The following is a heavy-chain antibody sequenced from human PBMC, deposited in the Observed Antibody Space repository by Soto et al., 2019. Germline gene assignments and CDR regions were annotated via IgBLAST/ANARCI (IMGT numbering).Heavy chain of an antibody. CDR2: IKPDGSEK. D-gene: IGHD2-15*01. V-gene: IGHV3-7*01. CDR3: AREDKNTFDI. J-gene: IGHJ3*02. CDR1: GFTFSSYW. Sequence: ESGGGLVQPGGSLRLSCAASGFTFSSYWMSWVRQAPGKGLEWVANIKPDGSEKFYVDSVKGRLTISRDNAKNSLYLQMNSLRADDTAVYYCAREDKNTFDIWGQGTVVTVSS.